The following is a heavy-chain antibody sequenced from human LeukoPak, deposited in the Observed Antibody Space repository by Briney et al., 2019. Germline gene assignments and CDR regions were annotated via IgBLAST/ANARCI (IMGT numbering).Heavy chain of an antibody. CDR3: ARTPYYYDSSGYYYLGFFDY. J-gene: IGHJ4*02. CDR2: INPNSGGT. D-gene: IGHD3-22*01. V-gene: IGHV1-2*02. Sequence: ASVKVSCKASGYTFTGYYMHWVRQAPGQGLEWMGWINPNSGGTNYAQKFQGRVTMTRDTSISTAYMELSRLRSDDTAVYYCARTPYYYDSSGYYYLGFFDYWGQGTLVTVSS. CDR1: GYTFTGYY.